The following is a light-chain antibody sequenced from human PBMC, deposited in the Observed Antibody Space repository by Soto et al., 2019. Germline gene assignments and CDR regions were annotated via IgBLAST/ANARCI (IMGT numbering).Light chain of an antibody. Sequence: DIPMTQSPSSLSASVGDRVTITCRASLPSSNYLAWYQQKPGKISNLLIYAASTLQAGGASRLSGSGSGTDFVLTISSLQPEDVAAYYCQKYYSAPLSFGGVTNVEIK. J-gene: IGKJ4*01. CDR1: LPSSNY. CDR2: AAS. CDR3: QKYYSAPLS. V-gene: IGKV1-27*01.